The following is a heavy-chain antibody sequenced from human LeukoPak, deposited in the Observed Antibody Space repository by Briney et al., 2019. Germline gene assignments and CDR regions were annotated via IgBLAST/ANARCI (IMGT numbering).Heavy chain of an antibody. J-gene: IGHJ6*03. D-gene: IGHD3-22*01. CDR3: ASRITMIVVVGNYYMDV. CDR2: IYYSGST. V-gene: IGHV4-39*01. CDR1: GGSISSSSYY. Sequence: SETLSLTCTVSGGSISSSSYYWGWIRQPPGKGLEWIGSIYYSGSTYYNPSLKSRVTISVDTSKNQFSLKLSSVTAADTAVYYCASRITMIVVVGNYYMDVWGKGTTVTVSS.